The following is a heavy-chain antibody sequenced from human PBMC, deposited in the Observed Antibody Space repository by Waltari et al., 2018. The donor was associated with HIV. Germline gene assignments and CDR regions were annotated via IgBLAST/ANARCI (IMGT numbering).Heavy chain of an antibody. CDR1: GFIFSSYW. CDR2: INSDVNTT. Sequence: EGLMVESGGGLVQPGGSLRLSCEASGFIFSSYWMHWVRQAPGKGLVWVSRINSDVNTTTYADSVKGRFTISRDNAKNTLFLQMDSLRAEDTAVYFCVREYSSSRFFDYWGQGTLVTVSS. CDR3: VREYSSSRFFDY. D-gene: IGHD6-13*01. V-gene: IGHV3-74*01. J-gene: IGHJ4*02.